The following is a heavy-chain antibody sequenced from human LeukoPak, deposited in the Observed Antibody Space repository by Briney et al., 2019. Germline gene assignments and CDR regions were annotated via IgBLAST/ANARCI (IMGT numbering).Heavy chain of an antibody. CDR2: IWYDGSNK. CDR1: GFTFSRYG. CDR3: ARDKGYDSSGYYGY. D-gene: IGHD3-22*01. Sequence: GGSLRLSCAASGFTFSRYGMHWVRQAPGKGLEWAALIWYDGSNKYCADSVKGRFTISRDNSKNTLYLQMNSLRAEDTAVYYCARDKGYDSSGYYGYWGQGTLVTVSS. V-gene: IGHV3-33*01. J-gene: IGHJ4*02.